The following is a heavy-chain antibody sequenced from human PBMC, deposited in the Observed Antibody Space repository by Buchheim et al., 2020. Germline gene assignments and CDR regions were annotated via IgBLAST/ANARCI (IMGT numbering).Heavy chain of an antibody. D-gene: IGHD3-3*01. CDR2: INHSGST. CDR3: ARLLYDFWSGYYTAYYYYMDV. V-gene: IGHV4-34*01. Sequence: QVQLQQWGAGLLKPSETLSLTCAVYGGSFSGYYWSWIRQPPGKGLEWIGEINHSGSTNYNPSLKSRVTIPVDTSKNQFSLKLSSVTAADTAVYYCARLLYDFWSGYYTAYYYYMDVWGKGTT. CDR1: GGSFSGYY. J-gene: IGHJ6*03.